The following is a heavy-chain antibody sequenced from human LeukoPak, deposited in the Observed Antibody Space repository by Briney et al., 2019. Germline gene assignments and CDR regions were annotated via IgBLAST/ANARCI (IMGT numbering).Heavy chain of an antibody. Sequence: SESLTLTCEASGCTTSSHAWTWVRQAPGKGLEWVSRVHASGSPDYSPSLKSRVTMSVDTSKNQVSLRLSSMTAADTAVYFCARVSYNAGSFISGGWFDPWGQGIRVTVSS. CDR2: VHASGSP. CDR3: ARVSYNAGSFISGGWFDP. D-gene: IGHD1-26*01. CDR1: GCTTSSHA. V-gene: IGHV4-4*07. J-gene: IGHJ5*02.